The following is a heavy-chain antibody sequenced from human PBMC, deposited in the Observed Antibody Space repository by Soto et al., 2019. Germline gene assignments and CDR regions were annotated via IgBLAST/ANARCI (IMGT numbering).Heavy chain of an antibody. CDR3: ARDRSYCSGGCWLPVPLYYYAVDV. CDR2: ISYDGTKT. CDR1: GFSFSTYA. J-gene: IGHJ6*02. V-gene: IGHV3-30*04. D-gene: IGHD2-15*01. Sequence: QVQLVESGGGVVQPGRSLRLSCAASGFSFSTYAIHWVRQAPGKGLDWVAVISYDGTKTYYADSVKGRFTVSRDNSKNTLYLQMNSLRVEDTALFYCARDRSYCSGGCWLPVPLYYYAVDVWGQGTTVTVSS.